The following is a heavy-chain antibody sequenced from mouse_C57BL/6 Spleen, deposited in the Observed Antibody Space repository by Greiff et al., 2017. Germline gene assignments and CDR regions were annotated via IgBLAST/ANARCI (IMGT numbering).Heavy chain of an antibody. Sequence: QVQLQQPGAELVKPGASVKMSCKASGYTFTSYWITWVKQRPGQGLEWIGDIYPGSGSTNYNEKFKSKAALTVDTSSSTAYMQLSSLTSEDSAVYYCARRYGSSYEGAMDYWGQGTSVTVSS. V-gene: IGHV1-55*01. J-gene: IGHJ4*01. D-gene: IGHD1-1*01. CDR3: ARRYGSSYEGAMDY. CDR1: GYTFTSYW. CDR2: IYPGSGST.